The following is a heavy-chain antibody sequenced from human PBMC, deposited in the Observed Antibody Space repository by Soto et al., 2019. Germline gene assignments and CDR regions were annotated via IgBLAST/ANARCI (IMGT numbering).Heavy chain of an antibody. J-gene: IGHJ6*02. CDR1: GFTFSSYG. CDR2: IWYDGSNK. V-gene: IGHV3-33*01. Sequence: QVQLVESGGGVVQPGRSLRLSCAASGFTFSSYGMHWVRQAPGKGLEWVAVIWYDGSNKYYVDSVKGQFTISRDKSKNTLDLQMNSVRAEDRAVYYCARDRGPTHPDIKYDYYGMDVWGQGTTVTVSS. CDR3: ARDRGPTHPDIKYDYYGMDV.